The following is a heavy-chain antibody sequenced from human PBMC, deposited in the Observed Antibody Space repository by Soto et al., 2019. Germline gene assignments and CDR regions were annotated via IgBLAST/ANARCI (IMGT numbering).Heavy chain of an antibody. D-gene: IGHD6-19*01. Sequence: WASVKVSCKTSGYTFTAYGITWVRQAQGRGLELLGWISPYNDNTKYAEKFQGRVTLTTDISTGTASMELSSLKSDDTAVYYCARSGWNSPYYSHGLDVWGQGTTVTVSS. CDR2: ISPYNDNT. V-gene: IGHV1-18*01. CDR1: GYTFTAYG. CDR3: ARSGWNSPYYSHGLDV. J-gene: IGHJ6*02.